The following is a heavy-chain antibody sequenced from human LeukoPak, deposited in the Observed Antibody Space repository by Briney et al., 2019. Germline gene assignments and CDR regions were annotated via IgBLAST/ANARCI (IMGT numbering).Heavy chain of an antibody. V-gene: IGHV3-23*01. CDR3: AKSMTLQWRGFFDL. D-gene: IGHD6-19*01. Sequence: PGGSLRLSCAASGFTFSSYAMNWVRQAPGKGLEWVSAISGSGGSTYYADSVRGRFTISRDNSKNTLYLQKNSLRADDTAIYYCAKSMTLQWRGFFDLWGRGTHVTVSS. J-gene: IGHJ2*01. CDR1: GFTFSSYA. CDR2: ISGSGGST.